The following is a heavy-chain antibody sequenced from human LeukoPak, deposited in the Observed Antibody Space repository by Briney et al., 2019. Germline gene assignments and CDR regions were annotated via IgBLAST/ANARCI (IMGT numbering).Heavy chain of an antibody. CDR3: AAVRVHGTQLWYPLDYYYYMDV. V-gene: IGHV1-58*02. D-gene: IGHD5-18*01. CDR1: GFTFTSSA. J-gene: IGHJ6*03. Sequence: SVKVSCKASGFTFTSSAMQWVRQARGQRLEWIGWIVVGSGNTNYAQKFQERVTITRDMSTSTAYMELSSLRSEDTAVYYCAAVRVHGTQLWYPLDYYYYMDVWGKGTTVTVS. CDR2: IVVGSGNT.